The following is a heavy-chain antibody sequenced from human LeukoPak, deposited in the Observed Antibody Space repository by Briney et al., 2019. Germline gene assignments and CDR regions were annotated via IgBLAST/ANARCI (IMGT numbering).Heavy chain of an antibody. CDR3: ARNFYRGGDCAISYFDY. CDR2: ISSSTSYI. Sequence: GGSLRLSCAASGFTFSSYSMNWIRQAPGKGLEWVSSISSSTSYIYYADSVKGRFTISRDNAKNSLFLQMNSLRADDTAVYYCARNFYRGGDCAISYFDYWGQGTLVTVSS. J-gene: IGHJ4*02. D-gene: IGHD2-21*02. V-gene: IGHV3-21*01. CDR1: GFTFSSYS.